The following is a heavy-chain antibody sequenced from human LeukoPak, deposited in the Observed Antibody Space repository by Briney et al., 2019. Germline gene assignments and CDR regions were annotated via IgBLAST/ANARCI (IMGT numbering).Heavy chain of an antibody. D-gene: IGHD3-3*01. CDR3: ARDIIWCGYYSCLI. Sequence: GGSLRLSCTASGFTLSSYRMNWGGQAPGKGLEGVVSLCSTSRIIYYPASVKGRFTIPIHNAKNPLYLQMNSLRADDTALYYCARDIIWCGYYSCLIWGQGPLVTVSS. J-gene: IGHJ4*02. V-gene: IGHV3-48*01. CDR2: LCSTSRII. CDR1: GFTLSSYR.